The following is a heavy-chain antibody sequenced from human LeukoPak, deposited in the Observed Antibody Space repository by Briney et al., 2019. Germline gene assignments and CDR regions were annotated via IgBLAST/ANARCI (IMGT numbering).Heavy chain of an antibody. Sequence: GALRLSCAASGFPFISYGMHWVRQAPGKGLEWVAVIWYDGSNKYYADSVKGRFTISRDNSKNTLYLQMNSLRAEDTAVYYCVSGFLQWLYWGQGTLVTVSS. J-gene: IGHJ4*02. V-gene: IGHV3-33*01. CDR1: GFPFISYG. CDR3: VSGFLQWLY. CDR2: IWYDGSNK. D-gene: IGHD3-3*01.